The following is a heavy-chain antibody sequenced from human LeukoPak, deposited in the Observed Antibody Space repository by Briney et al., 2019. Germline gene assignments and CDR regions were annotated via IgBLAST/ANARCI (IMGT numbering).Heavy chain of an antibody. CDR3: ARYGDYRPFDI. CDR1: GGSISSSSYY. Sequence: PSETLSLTCTVSGGSISSSSYYWGWIRQPPGKGLEWIGGIYYSGSTYYNPSLKSRVTISVDTSKNQFSLKLSSVTAADTAVYYCARYGDYRPFDIWGQGTMVTVSS. V-gene: IGHV4-39*01. D-gene: IGHD4-17*01. J-gene: IGHJ3*02. CDR2: IYYSGST.